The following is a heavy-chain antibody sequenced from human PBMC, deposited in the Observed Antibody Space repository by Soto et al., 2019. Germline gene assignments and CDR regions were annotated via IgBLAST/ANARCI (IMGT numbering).Heavy chain of an antibody. CDR3: ARGWDCSSSSCLSGGGMDV. CDR1: GGSFSGYY. Sequence: QVQLQQWGAGLLKPSETLSLTCAVYGGSFSGYYWSWIRQPPGKGLEWIGEINDSRSTKYNPSLQSRITTSLDTSKNQFSMKLSSVTAADTAVYYCARGWDCSSSSCLSGGGMDVWGQGTTVTVSS. V-gene: IGHV4-34*01. D-gene: IGHD2-2*01. CDR2: INDSRST. J-gene: IGHJ6*02.